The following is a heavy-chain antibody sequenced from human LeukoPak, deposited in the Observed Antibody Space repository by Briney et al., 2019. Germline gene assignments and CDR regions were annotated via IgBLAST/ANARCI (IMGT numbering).Heavy chain of an antibody. CDR3: AKARRLGSDWDKDAFDI. Sequence: TGGSLRLSCAASGFTFSNYGMTWVRQAPGKGLEWVSVFSAETGNTYYADSVKGRFTISRDNSKNTRYLQITSLRAEDTAVYYCAKARRLGSDWDKDAFDIWGQGTMVTVSS. J-gene: IGHJ3*02. V-gene: IGHV3-23*01. CDR1: GFTFSNYG. D-gene: IGHD6-19*01. CDR2: FSAETGNT.